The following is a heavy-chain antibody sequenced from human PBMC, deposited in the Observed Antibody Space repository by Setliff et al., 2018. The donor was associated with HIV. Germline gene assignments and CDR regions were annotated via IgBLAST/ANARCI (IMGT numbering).Heavy chain of an antibody. Sequence: SETLSLTCTVSGGSISSYYWSWIRQPPGKGLEWIGYIYYSGSTNYNPSLKSRVTISVDTSKNQFSLKLSSVTAADTAVYCCASLNSYYYGSGRGWFDPWGQGTLVTVS. CDR2: IYYSGST. J-gene: IGHJ5*02. V-gene: IGHV4-59*08. CDR3: ASLNSYYYGSGRGWFDP. CDR1: GGSISSYY. D-gene: IGHD3-10*01.